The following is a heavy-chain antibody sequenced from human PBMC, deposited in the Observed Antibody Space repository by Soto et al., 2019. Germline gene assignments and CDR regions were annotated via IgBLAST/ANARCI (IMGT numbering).Heavy chain of an antibody. J-gene: IGHJ5*02. V-gene: IGHV3-33*01. CDR3: ARDFANIGVVPAVVNWFDP. D-gene: IGHD2-2*01. CDR1: GFTFSSYG. CDR2: IWYDGSNK. Sequence: QVQLVESGGGVVQPGRSLRLSCAASGFTFSSYGMHWVRQAPGKGLEWVAVIWYDGSNKYYADSVKGRFSISRDNSKNTLCLQMNSLGAEDTAVYYCARDFANIGVVPAVVNWFDPWGQGTLVTVSS.